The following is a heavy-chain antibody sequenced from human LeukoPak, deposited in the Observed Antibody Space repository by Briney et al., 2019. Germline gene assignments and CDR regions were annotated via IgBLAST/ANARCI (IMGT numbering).Heavy chain of an antibody. J-gene: IGHJ6*03. CDR1: EYTFTGYD. Sequence: ASVTVSCKASEYTFTGYDMHWVRQTPGQGLEWMGWINPNSGGTNYAQNFQGRVTMTRDTSISTAYMELSRLRSDDTAVYYCARGVDTAMVPYYYYYMDVWGKGTTVTVSS. V-gene: IGHV1-2*02. CDR2: INPNSGGT. CDR3: ARGVDTAMVPYYYYYMDV. D-gene: IGHD5-18*01.